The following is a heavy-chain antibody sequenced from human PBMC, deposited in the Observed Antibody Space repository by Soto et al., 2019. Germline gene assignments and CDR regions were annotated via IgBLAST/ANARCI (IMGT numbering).Heavy chain of an antibody. J-gene: IGHJ4*02. CDR2: ISGSGGST. CDR3: ARDVDSYSSSPEALDY. CDR1: GFTFSSYA. V-gene: IGHV3-23*01. Sequence: GGSLRLSCAASGFTFSSYAMSWVRQAPGKGLEWVSAISGSGGSTYYADSVKGRFTISRDNSKNTLYLQMNSLRAEDTAVYYCARDVDSYSSSPEALDYWGQGTLVTVSS. D-gene: IGHD6-6*01.